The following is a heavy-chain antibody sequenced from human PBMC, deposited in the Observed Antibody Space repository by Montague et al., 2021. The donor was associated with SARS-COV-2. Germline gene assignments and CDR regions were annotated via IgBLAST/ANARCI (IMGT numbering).Heavy chain of an antibody. Sequence: SLRLSCAASGFTFIDYCMGWIRQTPGKGLVWVSYMSPTRSRTNYAESAKGRFTISRDNARNSLYLQINSLRADATAVYYCARGELTSGLEKWGQGTLVTVSS. CDR1: GFTFIDYC. J-gene: IGHJ4*02. CDR2: MSPTRSRT. CDR3: ARGELTSGLEK. D-gene: IGHD6-19*01. V-gene: IGHV3-11*06.